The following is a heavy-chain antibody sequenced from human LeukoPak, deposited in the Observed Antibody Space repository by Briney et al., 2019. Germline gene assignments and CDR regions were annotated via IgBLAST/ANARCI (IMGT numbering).Heavy chain of an antibody. CDR1: GYSFTTYW. Sequence: GESLKISCQGSGYSFTTYWIGWVRQIPGKGLEGIGAISPGDSDTRHSPSFRGQVSISADKSIVTAYLQWSSLKASDTAIYDCARQWRPKGITMIRGVRPYYYMDVWGKGTTVTISS. V-gene: IGHV5-51*01. CDR3: ARQWRPKGITMIRGVRPYYYMDV. J-gene: IGHJ6*03. CDR2: ISPGDSDT. D-gene: IGHD3-10*01.